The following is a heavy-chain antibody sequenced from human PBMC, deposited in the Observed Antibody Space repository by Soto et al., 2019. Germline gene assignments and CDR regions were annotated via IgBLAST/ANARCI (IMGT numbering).Heavy chain of an antibody. CDR2: MYYTGNK. J-gene: IGHJ5*02. V-gene: IGHV4-39*01. D-gene: IGHD6-6*01. CDR3: ARRSSSSLGSLFDP. Sequence: KSSETMSLTCTVSGGSISSSTYYCDWLRQPPGKGLEWIGAMYYTGNKNYNPSLESRVTMSVDTSKNQFSLKLSSVTPTDTAVYYCARRSSSSLGSLFDPWGRGILVTVSS. CDR1: GGSISSSTYY.